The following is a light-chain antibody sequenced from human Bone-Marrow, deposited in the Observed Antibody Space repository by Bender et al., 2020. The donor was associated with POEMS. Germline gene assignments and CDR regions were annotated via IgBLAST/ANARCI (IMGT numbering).Light chain of an antibody. J-gene: IGLJ3*02. V-gene: IGLV2-23*02. CDR1: SADIGTFNL. CDR2: DVS. Sequence: QSALTQPASVSGSPGQSITISCAGTSADIGTFNLVSWYQHHPGKAPKLMIYDVSKRPSGVSYRFSGSKSGNTASLTISGLQADDEADYSCCSYAGYSTFMFGGGTKLTV. CDR3: CSYAGYSTFM.